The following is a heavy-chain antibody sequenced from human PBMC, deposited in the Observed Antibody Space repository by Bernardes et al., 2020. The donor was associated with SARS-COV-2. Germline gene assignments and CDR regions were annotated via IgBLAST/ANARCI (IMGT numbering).Heavy chain of an antibody. Sequence: ASVNVPCKAPGYIFPNYNMHWVRHAPVQRLEWLGWIYRGNGNTKYSENFQDRVTITRDTSASTAYMELSSLRFEDTAVYYCVRDPPADILTGHPDYWGQGTLVTVSS. J-gene: IGHJ4*02. V-gene: IGHV1-3*01. CDR3: VRDPPADILTGHPDY. CDR1: GYIFPNYN. D-gene: IGHD3-9*01. CDR2: IYRGNGNT.